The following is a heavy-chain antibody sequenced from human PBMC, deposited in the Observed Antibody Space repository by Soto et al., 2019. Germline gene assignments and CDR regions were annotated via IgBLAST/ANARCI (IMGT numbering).Heavy chain of an antibody. V-gene: IGHV4-31*03. CDR3: ARGEFGELLPFDY. CDR2: IYYSGST. D-gene: IGHD3-10*01. J-gene: IGHJ4*02. CDR1: GGSISSGGYY. Sequence: TSETLSLTCTVSGGSISSGGYYWSWIRQHPGKGLEWIGYIYYSGSTYYNPSLKSRVTISVDTSKNQFSLKLSSVTAADTAVYYCARGEFGELLPFDYWGQGTLVPVSS.